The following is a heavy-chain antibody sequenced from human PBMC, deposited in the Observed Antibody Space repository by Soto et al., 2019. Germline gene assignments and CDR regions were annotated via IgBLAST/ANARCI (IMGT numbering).Heavy chain of an antibody. V-gene: IGHV3-21*06. CDR2: ITGNSEYK. CDR1: GVSFSDYS. CDR3: ARSGELLQTFDS. Sequence: GGSLRLSCVVSGVSFSDYSMNWVRQAPGKGLEWASLITGNSEYKYYAGSVKGRFTVSRDNAKNSLYLQMNSLTVEDTAVYYCARSGELLQTFDSWGQGTLVTV. D-gene: IGHD1-26*01. J-gene: IGHJ4*02.